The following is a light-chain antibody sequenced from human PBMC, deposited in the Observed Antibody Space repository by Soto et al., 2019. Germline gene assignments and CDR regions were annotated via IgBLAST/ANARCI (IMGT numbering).Light chain of an antibody. CDR1: KLGDKY. V-gene: IGLV3-1*01. CDR3: QAWDSSTYVV. J-gene: IGLJ2*01. CDR2: QAS. Sequence: SYELTQPPSVSVSPGQTASITCSGDKLGDKYACWYEQKPGQSPVLVIYQASKRPSGIPERFSGSNSGNTATLTISGTQAMVEDDYCCQAWDSSTYVVFGGGTKLTVL.